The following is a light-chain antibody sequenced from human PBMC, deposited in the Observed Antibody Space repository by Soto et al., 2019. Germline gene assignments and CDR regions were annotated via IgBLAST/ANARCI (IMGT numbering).Light chain of an antibody. V-gene: IGKV3-15*01. CDR3: QPYYHYPPLM. CDR2: GAS. Sequence: EIVMTQSPATLSVSPGERATLSCRASRTINRKLAWSQQKPGQAPMLLICGASTRATGIPARFSRGRSVTQFTPTISSLQSEDFAVYYCQPYYHYPPLMFGGETKVEIK. J-gene: IGKJ4*02. CDR1: RTINRK.